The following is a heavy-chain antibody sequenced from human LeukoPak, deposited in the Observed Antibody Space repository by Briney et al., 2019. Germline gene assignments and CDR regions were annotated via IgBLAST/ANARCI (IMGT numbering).Heavy chain of an antibody. CDR1: GFTFSSYA. D-gene: IGHD6-13*01. Sequence: QPGGSLRLSCAASGFTFSSYAMSWVRQAPGKGLEWVSAISGSGGSTYYADSVKGRFTISRDNSKNTLYLQMNSLRAEDTAVYYCAKDRALGGAAAGADAFDIWGQGAMVTVSS. J-gene: IGHJ3*02. CDR2: ISGSGGST. V-gene: IGHV3-23*01. CDR3: AKDRALGGAAAGADAFDI.